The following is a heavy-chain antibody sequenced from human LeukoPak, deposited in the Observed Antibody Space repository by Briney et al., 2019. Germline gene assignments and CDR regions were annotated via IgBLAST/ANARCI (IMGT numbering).Heavy chain of an antibody. CDR1: GYTFTRYY. CDR2: INPSGGTT. V-gene: IGHV1-46*01. J-gene: IGHJ5*02. Sequence: ASVRVSCKASGYTFTRYYMHWVRQAPGQGLEWMGLINPSGGTTDYAQKFQGRVTMTRDMSTSTVYMELGSLRSEDTAVYYCARQTGYSSSWYSPNWFDPWGQGALVTVSS. D-gene: IGHD6-13*01. CDR3: ARQTGYSSSWYSPNWFDP.